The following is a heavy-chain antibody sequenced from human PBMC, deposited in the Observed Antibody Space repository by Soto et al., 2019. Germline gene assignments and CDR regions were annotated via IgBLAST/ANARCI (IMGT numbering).Heavy chain of an antibody. D-gene: IGHD3-22*01. CDR3: ARLWGYYNDY. V-gene: IGHV4-59*08. J-gene: IGHJ4*02. CDR2: IHYSGTT. Sequence: SETLSLTCTVSGVSINNFYWSWIRKSPGKGLEWIGYIHYSGTTNYNPSLKSRVTISVDTSKNQFSLKLSSVTAADTAVYYCARLWGYYNDYWGQGTLVTVSS. CDR1: GVSINNFY.